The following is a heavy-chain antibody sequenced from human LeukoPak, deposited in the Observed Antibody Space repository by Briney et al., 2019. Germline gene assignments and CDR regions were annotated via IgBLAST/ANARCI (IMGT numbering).Heavy chain of an antibody. Sequence: GGSLRLSCAASGFNSSDQYMDWVRQAPGKGLEWVSAISAGADSTYYADSVQGRFTISRDNSKNTLFLQMSGLRAEDTAVYFCARGAYGDYDSWGQGTLVTVSS. CDR2: ISAGADST. J-gene: IGHJ5*01. D-gene: IGHD4-17*01. CDR1: GFNSSDQY. CDR3: ARGAYGDYDS. V-gene: IGHV3-23*01.